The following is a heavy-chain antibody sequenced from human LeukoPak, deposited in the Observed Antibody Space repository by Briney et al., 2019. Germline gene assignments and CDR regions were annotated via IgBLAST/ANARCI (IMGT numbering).Heavy chain of an antibody. J-gene: IGHJ4*02. Sequence: PGGSLRLSCAASGFSFSSYEMNWVRQAPGKGLEWVSYISSSGSAILYADSVKGRFTIARDNAKNSLFLQMNSLRAEDTAFYYCASKGGFDDWGQGTLVTVSS. V-gene: IGHV3-48*03. CDR2: ISSSGSAI. D-gene: IGHD2-15*01. CDR1: GFSFSSYE. CDR3: ASKGGFDD.